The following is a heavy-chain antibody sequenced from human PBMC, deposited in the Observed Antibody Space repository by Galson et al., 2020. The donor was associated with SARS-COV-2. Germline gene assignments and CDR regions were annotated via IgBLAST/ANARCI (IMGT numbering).Heavy chain of an antibody. CDR1: GFTFSSYA. V-gene: IGHV3-23*01. CDR2: ISGSGGST. Sequence: GESLKISCAASGFTFSSYAMSWVRQAPGKGLEWVSAISGSGGSTYYADSVKGRFTISRDNSKNTLYLQMNSLRAEDTAVYYCSVTMIVVVIELQLDYWGQGTLVTVSS. CDR3: SVTMIVVVIELQLDY. D-gene: IGHD3-22*01. J-gene: IGHJ4*02.